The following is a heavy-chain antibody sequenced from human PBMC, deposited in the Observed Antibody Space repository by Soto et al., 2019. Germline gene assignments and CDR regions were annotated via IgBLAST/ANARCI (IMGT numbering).Heavy chain of an antibody. CDR1: GGSITHDRW. D-gene: IGHD6-19*01. V-gene: IGHV4-4*02. CDR3: AANGWYSIDY. Sequence: QMQLQESGPGLVKPSGTLSLTCTVSGGSITHDRWWSWVRQSPGKGLEWIGEIYHSGGTNYNPSLKSRVTLSVDKSKNQFSLNLNSVTAADTAVYYCAANGWYSIDYWGQGSLVTVSS. J-gene: IGHJ4*02. CDR2: IYHSGGT.